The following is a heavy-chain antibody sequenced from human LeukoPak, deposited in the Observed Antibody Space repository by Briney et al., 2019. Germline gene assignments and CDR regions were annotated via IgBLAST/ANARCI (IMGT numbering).Heavy chain of an antibody. CDR1: GYTFIGYY. J-gene: IGHJ4*02. V-gene: IGHV1-2*02. D-gene: IGHD5/OR15-5a*01. CDR2: INPTSGGT. CDR3: ARLVGLSTTASY. Sequence: GASVKVSCKASGYTFIGYYLHWVRQAPGQGLEWMGWINPTSGGTNYAQKFQDRVTMTWDTSINTVYMELSRLTSDDTAVYYCARLVGLSTTASYWGQGTLVIVSS.